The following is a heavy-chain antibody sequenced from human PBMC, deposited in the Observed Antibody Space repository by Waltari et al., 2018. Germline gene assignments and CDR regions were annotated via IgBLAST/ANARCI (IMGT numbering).Heavy chain of an antibody. CDR3: VRARLSGHYTSAGYYYGMDV. CDR1: GFTFSSYA. Sequence: VQLVVSGGDLVQPGGSLRPSCSASGFTFSSYAMHWVRQAPGKGLEYVSGIRSDGDITWYADSVKGRFTVSRDNSKNTLYLQMSSLRPEDTAVYYCVRARLSGHYTSAGYYYGMDVWGQGTTVIVSS. J-gene: IGHJ6*02. CDR2: IRSDGDIT. D-gene: IGHD3-3*01. V-gene: IGHV3-64D*08.